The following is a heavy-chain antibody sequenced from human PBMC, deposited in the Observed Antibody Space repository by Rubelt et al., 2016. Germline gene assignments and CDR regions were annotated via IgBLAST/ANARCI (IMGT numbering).Heavy chain of an antibody. CDR2: INAGNGNT. V-gene: IGHV1-3*01. J-gene: IGHJ2*01. D-gene: IGHD5-18*01. CDR1: GYTFTSYA. Sequence: QVQLVQSGVEVKKPGASVKVSCKASGYTFTSYAMHWVRQAPGQRLEWMGWINAGNGNTNSSQKFQGRCTITRDTSASTAYMELSSLRSEDTAVYYCARSKDTAMVTDADWYFDLWGRGTLVTVSS. CDR3: ARSKDTAMVTDADWYFDL.